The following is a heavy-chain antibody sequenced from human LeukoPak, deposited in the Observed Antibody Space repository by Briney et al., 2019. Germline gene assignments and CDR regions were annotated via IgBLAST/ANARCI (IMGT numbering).Heavy chain of an antibody. CDR1: GFTFSSYE. J-gene: IGHJ5*02. Sequence: GGSLRLSCAASGFTFSSYEMNWVRQAPGKGLEWVSYIGGSGTTMYYTDSVKGRFTISRDNAKNSLYLQMNGLRAEDTAVYYCARGLYDSSGYNHRFDPWGQGTLVTVSS. CDR2: IGGSGTTM. V-gene: IGHV3-48*03. D-gene: IGHD3-22*01. CDR3: ARGLYDSSGYNHRFDP.